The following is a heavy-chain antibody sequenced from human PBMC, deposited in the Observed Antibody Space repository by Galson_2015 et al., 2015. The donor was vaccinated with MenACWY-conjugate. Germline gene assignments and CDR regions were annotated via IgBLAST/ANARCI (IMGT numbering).Heavy chain of an antibody. CDR3: ARGHDYGEQNNWFDP. Sequence: TLSLTCTVSGGSISSSSYYWGWIRQPPGKGLEWIGSIYYSGSTYYNPSLKSRVTISVDTSKNQFSLKLSSVTAADTAVYYCARGHDYGEQNNWFDPWGQGTLVTVSS. CDR1: GGSISSSSYY. CDR2: IYYSGST. D-gene: IGHD4-17*01. V-gene: IGHV4-39*01. J-gene: IGHJ5*02.